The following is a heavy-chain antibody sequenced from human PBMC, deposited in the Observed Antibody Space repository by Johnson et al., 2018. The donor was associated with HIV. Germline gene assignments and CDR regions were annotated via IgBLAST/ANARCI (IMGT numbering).Heavy chain of an antibody. CDR1: GFTFSDYY. CDR3: ARDVRMDKAFDI. Sequence: VQLVESGGGLVKPGGSLRLSCAASGFTFSDYYVSWIRQAPGQGLEWVSYISGSGSTIYYADSAKGRFTISRDNVKNSLFLQMNSLRAEDTAVYYCARDVRMDKAFDIWGQGTMVTVSS. V-gene: IGHV3-11*01. CDR2: ISGSGSTI. J-gene: IGHJ3*02. D-gene: IGHD2-15*01.